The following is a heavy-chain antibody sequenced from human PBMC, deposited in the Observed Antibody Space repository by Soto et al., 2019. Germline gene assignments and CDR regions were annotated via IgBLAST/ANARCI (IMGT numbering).Heavy chain of an antibody. Sequence: ASVKVCCTASGYTFTSYGISWVRQAPVQGLEWMGWISAYNGNTNYAQKLQGRVTMTTDTSTSTAYMELRSLRSDDTAVYYWASGGGGRRDGYPIGALGPGGQGTLVTVSS. CDR2: ISAYNGNT. CDR3: ASGGGGRRDGYPIGALGP. J-gene: IGHJ5*02. D-gene: IGHD3-16*01. V-gene: IGHV1-18*04. CDR1: GYTFTSYG.